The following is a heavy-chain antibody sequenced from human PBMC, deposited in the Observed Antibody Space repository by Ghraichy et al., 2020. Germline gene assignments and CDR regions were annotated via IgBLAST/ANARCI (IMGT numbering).Heavy chain of an antibody. CDR1: GGSFSAYQ. CDR3: ARRRYYYDSSSYLY. J-gene: IGHJ4*02. Sequence: SETLSLTCAVSGGSFSAYQWSWIRQAPGKSLQWIGEVNHRGSANYNPSFGSRVAISVDTSKRQFSLRLSSVTAADTVVYYCARRRYYYDSSSYLYWGQGTLVTVSS. D-gene: IGHD3-22*01. V-gene: IGHV4-34*01. CDR2: VNHRGSA.